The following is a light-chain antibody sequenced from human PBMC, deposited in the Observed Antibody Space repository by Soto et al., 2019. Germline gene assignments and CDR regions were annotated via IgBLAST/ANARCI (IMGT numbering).Light chain of an antibody. Sequence: QSALTQPRSVSGSPGQSVTISCTGTSSDVGGYNYVSWYQQHPGKAPKLIIYEVIKRPSGVPDRFSGSKSGNTASLTVSGLQAEDEADYYCSSYAGSNNLHVLFGGGTQLTVL. CDR1: SSDVGGYNY. J-gene: IGLJ2*01. V-gene: IGLV2-8*01. CDR2: EVI. CDR3: SSYAGSNNLHVL.